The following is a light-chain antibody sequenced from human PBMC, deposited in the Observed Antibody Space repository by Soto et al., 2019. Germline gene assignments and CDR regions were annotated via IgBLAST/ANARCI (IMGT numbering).Light chain of an antibody. CDR3: QQYNSSPLT. CDR2: KAS. CDR1: QSISSW. J-gene: IGKJ4*02. V-gene: IGKV1-5*03. Sequence: DIQMTQSPSTLSASVGDRVTITCRASQSISSWLAWYQQKPGKAPKLLIYKASSLESGVPSRFSGSGSGTEFTLTISSLEPDDFAAYYCQQYNSSPLTFGGGTKVEIK.